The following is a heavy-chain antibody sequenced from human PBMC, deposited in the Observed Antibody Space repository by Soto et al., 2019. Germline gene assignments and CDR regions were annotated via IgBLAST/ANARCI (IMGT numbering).Heavy chain of an antibody. J-gene: IGHJ6*02. CDR1: GFTFSSYG. CDR2: ISYDGSNK. D-gene: IGHD3-10*01. Sequence: PGGSLRLSCAASGFTFSSYGMHWVRQAPGKGLEWVAVISYDGSNKYYADPVKGRFTISRDNSKNTLYLQMNSLRAEDTAVYYCAKDGGITADWGQGTTVTVS. CDR3: AKDGGITAD. V-gene: IGHV3-30*18.